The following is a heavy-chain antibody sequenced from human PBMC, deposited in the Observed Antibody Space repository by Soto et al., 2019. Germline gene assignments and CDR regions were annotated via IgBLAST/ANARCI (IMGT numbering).Heavy chain of an antibody. D-gene: IGHD1-7*01. Sequence: EVQLVESGGGLVKPGGSLTLSCAVSGFPFSKAWMSWVRQAPGKGLEWIGRIKSRIDGGRVDYAAPVQGRFTISRDDSENTLFLQMNSLKTEDTAVYYCTTSVTGTPRAIDYWGQGTLVTVSS. CDR2: IKSRIDGGRV. CDR3: TTSVTGTPRAIDY. CDR1: GFPFSKAW. J-gene: IGHJ4*02. V-gene: IGHV3-15*01.